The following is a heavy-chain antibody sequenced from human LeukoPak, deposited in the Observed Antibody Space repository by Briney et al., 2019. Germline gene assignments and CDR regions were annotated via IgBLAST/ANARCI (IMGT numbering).Heavy chain of an antibody. Sequence: SGRSLRLSCAASGFTFSSYAMHWVRQAPGKGLEWVAVISYDGSNKYYADSVKGRFTISRDNSKNTLYPQMNSPRAEDTAVYYCARDHHDAFDIWGQGTMVTVSS. CDR3: ARDHHDAFDI. CDR1: GFTFSSYA. V-gene: IGHV3-30-3*01. J-gene: IGHJ3*02. CDR2: ISYDGSNK.